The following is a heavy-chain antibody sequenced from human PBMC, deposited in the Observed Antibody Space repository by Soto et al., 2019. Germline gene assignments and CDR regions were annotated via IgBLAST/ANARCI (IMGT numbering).Heavy chain of an antibody. CDR1: GFTFSSYI. D-gene: IGHD3-16*02. Sequence: WSLRLSCAAAGFTFSSYIMNWVLHAPGKGLEWVSSISSGSTYIYYTDSVKGRFTISRDNAKDSLYLQMNSLRAEDTAVYYCAGGVIGGRDWYFAFWGRGTLVTVSS. V-gene: IGHV3-21*01. J-gene: IGHJ2*01. CDR3: AGGVIGGRDWYFAF. CDR2: ISSGSTYI.